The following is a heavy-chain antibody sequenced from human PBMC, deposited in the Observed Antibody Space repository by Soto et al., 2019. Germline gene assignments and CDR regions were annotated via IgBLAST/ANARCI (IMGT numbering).Heavy chain of an antibody. J-gene: IGHJ4*02. D-gene: IGHD3-9*01. CDR1: GFTFSDYY. V-gene: IGHV3-11*05. CDR3: ARDPGYDILTGRIPRFDY. CDR2: ISSSSSYT. Sequence: QVQLVESGGGLVKPGGSLRLSCAASGFTFSDYYMSWIRQAPGKGLEWVSYISSSSSYTNYADSVKGRFTISRDNAKNSLYLQMNSLRAEDTAVYYCARDPGYDILTGRIPRFDYWGQGTLVTVSS.